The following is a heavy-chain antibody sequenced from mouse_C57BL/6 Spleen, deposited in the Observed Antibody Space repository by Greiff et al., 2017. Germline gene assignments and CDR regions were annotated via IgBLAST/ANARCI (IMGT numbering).Heavy chain of an antibody. V-gene: IGHV1-61*01. CDR3: ARTYYYGSSYGEDY. CDR2: IYPSDSET. Sequence: VQLQQPGAELVRPGSSVKLSFKASGYTFTSYWMDWVKQRPGQGLEWIGNIYPSDSETHYNQKFKDKATLTVDKSSSTAYMQLSSLTSEDSAVYYCARTYYYGSSYGEDYWGQGTTLTVYS. J-gene: IGHJ2*01. CDR1: GYTFTSYW. D-gene: IGHD1-1*01.